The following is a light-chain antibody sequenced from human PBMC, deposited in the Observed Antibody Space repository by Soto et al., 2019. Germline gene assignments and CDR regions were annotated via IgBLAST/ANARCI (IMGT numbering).Light chain of an antibody. V-gene: IGKV3-20*01. CDR2: GAS. CDR3: QQVGSSPIT. CDR1: QTVNRSY. Sequence: EIVLTQSPGTLSLSPGERATHSCRASQTVNRSYLAWYQQRPGQAPRLLIYGASSRATGIPERFSGSGSGPEFTLTISRLEPEDFAVYYCQQVGSSPITFGQGTRMEIK. J-gene: IGKJ5*01.